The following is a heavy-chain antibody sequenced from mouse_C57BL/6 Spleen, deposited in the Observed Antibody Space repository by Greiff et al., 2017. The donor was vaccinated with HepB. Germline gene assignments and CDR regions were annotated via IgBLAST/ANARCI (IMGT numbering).Heavy chain of an antibody. V-gene: IGHV1-64*01. CDR2: IHPNSGST. D-gene: IGHD1-1*01. CDR3: ARSATVVATRFAY. J-gene: IGHJ3*01. CDR1: GYTFTSYW. Sequence: QVQLQQSGAELVKPGASVKLSCKASGYTFTSYWMHWVKQSPGQGLEWIGMIHPNSGSTNYNEKFKSKATLTVDKSSSTAYMQLSSLTSEDSAVYYCARSATVVATRFAYWGQGTLVTVSA.